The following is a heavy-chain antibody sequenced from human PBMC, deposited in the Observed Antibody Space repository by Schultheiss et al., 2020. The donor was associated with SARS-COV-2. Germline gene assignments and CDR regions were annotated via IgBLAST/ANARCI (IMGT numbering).Heavy chain of an antibody. J-gene: IGHJ5*02. Sequence: SQTLSLTCTVSGGSISNYYWSWIRQPPGKGLEWIGHIYYSGSTNYNPSLKSRVTISVDTSKNQFSLKLSSVTAADTAVYYCAREAAAAAGGWFDPWGQGTLVTVSS. D-gene: IGHD6-13*01. CDR1: GGSISNYY. V-gene: IGHV4-59*12. CDR3: AREAAAAAGGWFDP. CDR2: IYYSGST.